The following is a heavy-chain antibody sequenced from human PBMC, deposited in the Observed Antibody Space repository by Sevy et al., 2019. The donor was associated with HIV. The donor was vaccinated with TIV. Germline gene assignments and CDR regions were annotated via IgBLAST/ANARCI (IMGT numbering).Heavy chain of an antibody. CDR3: ATSRRDDYNYYFDY. J-gene: IGHJ4*01. CDR2: ISGRDGTV. Sequence: GGSLRLSCAASGFTFSNFYMGWIRQAPGKGLEWISYISGRDGTVLYADSVKGRFTISRDNAKNSVFLQMNSLRAEDTAVYFCATSRRDDYNYYFDYWGHGTLVTVSS. V-gene: IGHV3-11*04. D-gene: IGHD4-4*01. CDR1: GFTFSNFY.